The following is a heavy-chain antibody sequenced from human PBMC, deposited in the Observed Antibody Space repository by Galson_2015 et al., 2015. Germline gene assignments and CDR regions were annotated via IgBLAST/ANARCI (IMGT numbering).Heavy chain of an antibody. CDR3: ASTYSSSYDNAFDI. J-gene: IGHJ3*02. V-gene: IGHV3-48*03. CDR2: ISSSGSTI. CDR1: GFTFSSYD. D-gene: IGHD6-13*01. Sequence: SLRLSCAASGFTFSSYDMNWVRQAPGKGLEWVSYISSSGSTIYYADSVKGRFTISRDNAKNSLYLQMNSLRAEDTAAYYCASTYSSSYDNAFDIWGQGTMVTVSS.